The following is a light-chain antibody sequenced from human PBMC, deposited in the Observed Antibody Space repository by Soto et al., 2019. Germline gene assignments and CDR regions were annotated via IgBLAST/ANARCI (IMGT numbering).Light chain of an antibody. CDR3: QSYDSSLNTYV. J-gene: IGLJ1*01. CDR2: RNN. Sequence: QAVVTQPPSVSGAPGQRVTISCTGSISNIGADNDVHWYQQVPGTAPKLLIFRNNNRPSGVPDRFSGSKSGTSASVAITGLQAEDEADYYCQSYDSSLNTYVFGTGTKVTVL. V-gene: IGLV1-40*01. CDR1: ISNIGADND.